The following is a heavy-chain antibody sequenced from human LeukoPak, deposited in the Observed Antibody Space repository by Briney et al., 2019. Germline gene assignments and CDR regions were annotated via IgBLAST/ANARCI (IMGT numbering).Heavy chain of an antibody. D-gene: IGHD3-16*02. Sequence: SETLSLTCIVSGASISSGNYYGTWIRQPAGKGLEWIGRLHTTGGTNYNPSFKSRLSISGDTSKNQFSLQLSSVTAADTAVYYCARVGGIYDYVWGSYRHDAFDIWGQGTMVTVSS. V-gene: IGHV4-61*02. J-gene: IGHJ3*02. CDR3: ARVGGIYDYVWGSYRHDAFDI. CDR2: LHTTGGT. CDR1: GASISSGNYY.